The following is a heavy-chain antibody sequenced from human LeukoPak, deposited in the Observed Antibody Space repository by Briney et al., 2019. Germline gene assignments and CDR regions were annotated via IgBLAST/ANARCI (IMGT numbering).Heavy chain of an antibody. J-gene: IGHJ2*01. V-gene: IGHV3-23*01. CDR3: AKGMGTAYWYFDL. CDR1: GFIFSNYA. CDR2: ITGSGATT. D-gene: IGHD7-27*01. Sequence: GGSLRLSCAASGFIFSNYAMIWARQAPGKGLEWVSGITGSGATTHYGYSMKGRFTISRDNSKNTLILQMNSLTVEDSAIYYCAKGMGTAYWYFDLWGRGTLVTVSA.